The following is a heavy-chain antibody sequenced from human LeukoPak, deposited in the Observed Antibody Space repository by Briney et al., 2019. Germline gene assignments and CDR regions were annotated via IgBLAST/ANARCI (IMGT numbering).Heavy chain of an antibody. D-gene: IGHD3-16*01. CDR3: ARRSEGDFQH. CDR1: GSMFTSYW. CDR2: IDPSDSYT. J-gene: IGHJ1*01. Sequence: GESLVISCQGSGSMFTSYWISWVRQVPGKGLEWMGMIDPSDSYTIYSPSFQGHVTISADKSISTAYLQWSSLKASDTAMYYCARRSEGDFQHWGQGTLVTVSS. V-gene: IGHV5-10-1*01.